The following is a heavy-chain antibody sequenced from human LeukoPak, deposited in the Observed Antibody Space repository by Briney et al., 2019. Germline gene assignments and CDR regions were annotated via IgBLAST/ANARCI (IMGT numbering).Heavy chain of an antibody. V-gene: IGHV4-34*01. J-gene: IGHJ4*02. CDR1: GGSFSGYY. CDR2: INHSGST. Sequence: SETLSLTCAVYGGSFSGYYWSWIRQPPGKGLEWIGEINHSGSTNYNPSLKSRVTISVDTSKNQFSLKPSSVTAADTAVYYCAIRGLEGSGNYFDYWGQGTLVTVSS. CDR3: AIRGLEGSGNYFDY. D-gene: IGHD3-10*01.